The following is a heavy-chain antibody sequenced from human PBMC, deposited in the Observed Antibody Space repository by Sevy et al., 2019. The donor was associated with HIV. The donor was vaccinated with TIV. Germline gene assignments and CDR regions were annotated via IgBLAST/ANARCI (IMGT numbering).Heavy chain of an antibody. D-gene: IGHD6-19*01. CDR3: ARGDEAVAGGRLHYFDY. CDR2: INHSGST. V-gene: IGHV4-34*01. Sequence: SETLSLTCAVYGGSFSGYYWSWIRQPPGKGLEWIGEINHSGSTNYNPPLKSRVTISVDTSKNQFSLKLSSVTAADTAVYYCARGDEAVAGGRLHYFDYWGQGTLVTVSS. J-gene: IGHJ4*02. CDR1: GGSFSGYY.